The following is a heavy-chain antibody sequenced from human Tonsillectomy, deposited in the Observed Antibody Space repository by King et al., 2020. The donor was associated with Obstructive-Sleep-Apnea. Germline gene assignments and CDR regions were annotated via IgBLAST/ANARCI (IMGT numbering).Heavy chain of an antibody. V-gene: IGHV1-2*02. CDR3: ASRPDTSMLYFFDF. J-gene: IGHJ4*02. Sequence: QLVQSGAEVKKPGASVKVSCRASGYTFTGYYMHWVRQAPGQGLEWMGWINTKSGGTNFAQKFQGRVTMTRDTSSSTTYMELSRLRFDDSAIYYCASRPDTSMLYFFDFWGQGTLVTVSS. CDR1: GYTFTGYY. D-gene: IGHD5-18*01. CDR2: INTKSGGT.